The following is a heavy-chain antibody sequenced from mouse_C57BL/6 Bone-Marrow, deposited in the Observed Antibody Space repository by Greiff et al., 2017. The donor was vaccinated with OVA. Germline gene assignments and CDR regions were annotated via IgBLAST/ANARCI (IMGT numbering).Heavy chain of an antibody. V-gene: IGHV5-9-1*02. Sequence: DVMLVESGEGLVKPGGSLKLSCAASGFTFSSYAMSWVRQTPEKRLEWVAYISSGGDYIYYADTVKGRFTISRDNARNTLYLQMSSLKSEDTAMYYCTRVADSSYVYAMDYWVQGTSVTVSS. D-gene: IGHD1-1*01. J-gene: IGHJ4*01. CDR1: GFTFSSYA. CDR3: TRVADSSYVYAMDY. CDR2: ISSGGDYI.